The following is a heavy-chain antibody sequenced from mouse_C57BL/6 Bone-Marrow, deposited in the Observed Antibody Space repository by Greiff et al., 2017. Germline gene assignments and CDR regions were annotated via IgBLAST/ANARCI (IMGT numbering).Heavy chain of an antibody. D-gene: IGHD1-1*01. CDR2: IYPRSGNT. Sequence: VQLQQSGAELARPGASVKLSCKASGYTFTSYGISWVKQRTGQGLEWIGEIYPRSGNTYYNEKFKGKATLTADKSSSTAYMELRSLTSEDSAVYFCAGYGSRYFDYWGQGTTLTVSS. J-gene: IGHJ2*01. CDR3: AGYGSRYFDY. CDR1: GYTFTSYG. V-gene: IGHV1-81*01.